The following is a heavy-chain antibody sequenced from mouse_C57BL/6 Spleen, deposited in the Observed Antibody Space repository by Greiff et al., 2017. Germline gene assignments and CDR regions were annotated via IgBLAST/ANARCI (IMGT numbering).Heavy chain of an antibody. CDR3: ARSEGQLRLPPDY. J-gene: IGHJ2*01. CDR1: GYAFSSYW. V-gene: IGHV1-80*01. CDR2: IYPGDGDT. D-gene: IGHD3-2*02. Sequence: QVQLQQSGAELVKPGASVKISCKASGYAFSSYWMNWVKQRPGKGLEWIGQIYPGDGDTNYNGKFKGKATLTADKSYSTAYMQLSSLTSEDAAVYFCARSEGQLRLPPDYWGQGTTLTVSS.